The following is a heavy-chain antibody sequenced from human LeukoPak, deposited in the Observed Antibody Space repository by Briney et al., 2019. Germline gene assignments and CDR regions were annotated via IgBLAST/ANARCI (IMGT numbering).Heavy chain of an antibody. D-gene: IGHD1/OR15-1a*01. Sequence: GGSLRLSCAASGFTFNNYAMNWVRQAPGKGLEWVPYISGSGGYTYYTDSVKGRFTISRDNSKNALYVQMNSLRAEDTAVYYCAIRSNNSAFDIWGQGTMVTVSS. J-gene: IGHJ3*02. CDR1: GFTFNNYA. V-gene: IGHV3-23*01. CDR3: AIRSNNSAFDI. CDR2: ISGSGGYT.